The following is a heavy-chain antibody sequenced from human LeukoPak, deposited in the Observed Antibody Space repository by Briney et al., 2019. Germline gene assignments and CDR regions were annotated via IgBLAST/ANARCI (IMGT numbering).Heavy chain of an antibody. CDR1: GYTFTSCD. Sequence: EASVKVSCKASGYTFTSCDINWVRQATGQGLEWMGWMNPNSGNTGYAQNFQGRITMTRNTSISTAYMELSSLKSEDTAVYYCARGPSLLTNYGIDYWGRGTLVTVSS. J-gene: IGHJ4*02. V-gene: IGHV1-8*01. D-gene: IGHD2-15*01. CDR3: ARGPSLLTNYGIDY. CDR2: MNPNSGNT.